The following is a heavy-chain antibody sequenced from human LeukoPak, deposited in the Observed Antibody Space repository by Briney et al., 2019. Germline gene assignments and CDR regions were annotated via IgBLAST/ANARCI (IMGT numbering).Heavy chain of an antibody. CDR2: IYYSGST. J-gene: IGHJ5*02. Sequence: SETLSLTCTVSGGSISSDDCYWSWIRQPPGMGLEWIGYIYYSGSTNYNPFPKSRVTISVDTSKNHFSLKLSSVTAADTAVYYCAREIIVTGTRDWFDPWGQGTLVTVSS. D-gene: IGHD6-19*01. CDR3: AREIIVTGTRDWFDP. V-gene: IGHV4-61*03. CDR1: GGSISSDDCY.